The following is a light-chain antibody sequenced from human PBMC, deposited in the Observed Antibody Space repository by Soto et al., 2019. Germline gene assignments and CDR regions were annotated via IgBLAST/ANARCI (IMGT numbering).Light chain of an antibody. Sequence: EIVMTQSPATLSVSPGERATLSCRASQSVSRNLAWYQHKPGQAPRLLIYSASARATGIPARFSGSGSGTDFTLTISDLEPEDFAVYYCQQRSSWPPITFGQGTRLEIK. CDR1: QSVSRN. CDR3: QQRSSWPPIT. J-gene: IGKJ5*01. CDR2: SAS. V-gene: IGKV3-15*01.